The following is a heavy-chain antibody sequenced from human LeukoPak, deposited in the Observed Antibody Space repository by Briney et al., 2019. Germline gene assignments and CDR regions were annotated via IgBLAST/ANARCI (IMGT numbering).Heavy chain of an antibody. D-gene: IGHD3-3*01. J-gene: IGHJ4*02. Sequence: SETLSLTCTVSGGSISSYYWSWIRQPPGKGLEWIGYIYYSGSTNYNPSLKSRVTISVDTSKNQFSLKLSSVTAADTAVYYCASESWSVYYKGIDYWGQGTLVTVSS. CDR3: ASESWSVYYKGIDY. V-gene: IGHV4-59*08. CDR2: IYYSGST. CDR1: GGSISSYY.